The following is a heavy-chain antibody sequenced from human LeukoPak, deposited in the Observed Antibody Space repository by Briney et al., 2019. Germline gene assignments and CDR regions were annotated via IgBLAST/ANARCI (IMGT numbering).Heavy chain of an antibody. J-gene: IGHJ4*01. D-gene: IGHD3-10*01. CDR1: GGSISSSSYY. CDR2: IYYSGST. Sequence: PSETLSLTCTVSGGSISSSSYYWGWIRQPPGKGLEWIGSIYYSGSTYYNPSLKSRVTISVDTSKNQFSLKLSSVTAADTAVYYCSSINYGSGSYWRECLWGQGTLVTVSS. V-gene: IGHV4-39*01. CDR3: SSINYGSGSYWRECL.